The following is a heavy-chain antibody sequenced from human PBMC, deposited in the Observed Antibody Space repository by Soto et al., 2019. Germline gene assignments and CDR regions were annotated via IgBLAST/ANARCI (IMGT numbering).Heavy chain of an antibody. CDR3: AWITAGTYYDFWSGPSTYYYGMDV. J-gene: IGHJ6*02. CDR1: GFSLSTSGMC. CDR2: IDWDDDK. V-gene: IGHV2-70*11. Sequence: SGPTLVNPTQTLTLTCTFSGFSLSTSGMCVSWIRQPPGKALEWLARIDWDDDKYYSTSLKTRLTISKDASKNQVVLKMTNMDPVDTATYYCAWITAGTYYDFWSGPSTYYYGMDVWGQGT. D-gene: IGHD3-3*01.